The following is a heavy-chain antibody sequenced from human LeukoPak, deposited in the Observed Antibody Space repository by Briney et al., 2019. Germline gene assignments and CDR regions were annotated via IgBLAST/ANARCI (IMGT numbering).Heavy chain of an antibody. CDR3: ARAEVYYDFWSGYYMDYYGMDV. CDR2: IYYSGST. CDR1: GGSISSGDYY. D-gene: IGHD3-3*01. V-gene: IGHV4-30-4*01. J-gene: IGHJ6*02. Sequence: SETLSLTCTVSGGSISSGDYYWSWIRQPPGTGLEWIGYIYYSGSTYYNPSLKSRVTISVNTSKNQFSLKLSSVTAADTAVYYCARAEVYYDFWSGYYMDYYGMDVWGQGTTVTVSS.